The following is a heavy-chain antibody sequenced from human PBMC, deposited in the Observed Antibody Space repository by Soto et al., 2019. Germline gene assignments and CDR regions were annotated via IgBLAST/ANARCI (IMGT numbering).Heavy chain of an antibody. D-gene: IGHD3-22*01. CDR1: GYSFTSYW. J-gene: IGHJ4*02. CDR3: ARSPQDYNDSRNPFDY. Sequence: LGESLKISCKGSGYSFTSYWIGWVRQMPGKGLEWMGIIYPGDSDTRYSPSFQGQVTISADKSISTAYLQWSSLKASDTAMYYCARSPQDYNDSRNPFDYWGQGTLVTVSS. CDR2: IYPGDSDT. V-gene: IGHV5-51*01.